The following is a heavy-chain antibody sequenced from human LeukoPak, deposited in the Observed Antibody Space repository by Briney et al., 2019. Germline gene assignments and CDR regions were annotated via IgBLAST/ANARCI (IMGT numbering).Heavy chain of an antibody. CDR3: ARGPNGWYGI. Sequence: SETLSLTCAVYGGSFSGYYWSWVRQPPGKGLEWIGEINHSGSTNYNPSLKSRVTISVDTSKNQFSLKLSSVTAADTAVYYCARGPNGWYGIWGQGTLVTVSS. CDR1: GGSFSGYY. CDR2: INHSGST. D-gene: IGHD6-19*01. J-gene: IGHJ4*02. V-gene: IGHV4-34*01.